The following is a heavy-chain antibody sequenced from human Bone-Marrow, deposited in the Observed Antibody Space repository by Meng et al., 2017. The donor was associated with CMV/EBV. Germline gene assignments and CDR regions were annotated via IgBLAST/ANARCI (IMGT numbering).Heavy chain of an antibody. V-gene: IGHV1-8*01. Sequence: ASVKVSCKASGYTFTSYDINWVRQATGQGLEWMGWMNPNSGNTGYAQKFQGRVTMTRNTSISTAYMELSSLRSEDTAVYYCARGGYCSSTSCYSGIRIGFDPWGQGTLVTVSS. CDR1: GYTFTSYD. CDR3: ARGGYCSSTSCYSGIRIGFDP. CDR2: MNPNSGNT. D-gene: IGHD2-2*01. J-gene: IGHJ5*02.